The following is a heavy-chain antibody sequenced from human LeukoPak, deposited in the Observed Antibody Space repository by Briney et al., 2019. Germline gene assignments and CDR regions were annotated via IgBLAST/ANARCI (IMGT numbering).Heavy chain of an antibody. J-gene: IGHJ4*02. CDR1: GGSVSSGSYY. D-gene: IGHD4-17*01. CDR3: ARVGYGDLKIYY. Sequence: PSETLSLTCTVSGGSVSSGSYYWSWIRQPPGKGLEWIGYIYYSGSTYYNPSLKSRVTISVDTSKNQFSLKLSSVTAADTAVYYCARVGYGDLKIYYWGQGTLVTVSS. CDR2: IYYSGST. V-gene: IGHV4-61*01.